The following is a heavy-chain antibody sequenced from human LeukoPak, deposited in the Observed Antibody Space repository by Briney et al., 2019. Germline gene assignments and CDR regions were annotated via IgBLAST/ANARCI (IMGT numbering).Heavy chain of an antibody. V-gene: IGHV3-21*01. CDR3: ARDCTNGACYNWFDP. CDR2: ISSSSSYI. CDR1: GFTFSSYS. Sequence: PGGSLRLSCAASGFTFSSYSMNWVRQAPGKGLEWVSSISSSSSYIYYADSVKGRFTISRDNAKNSLYLQMNSLRAEDTAVYYCARDCTNGACYNWFDPWGQGTRVTVSS. D-gene: IGHD2-8*01. J-gene: IGHJ5*02.